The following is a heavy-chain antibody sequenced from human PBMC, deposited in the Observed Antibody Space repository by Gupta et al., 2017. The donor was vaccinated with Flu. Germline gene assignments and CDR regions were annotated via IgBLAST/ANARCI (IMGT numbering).Heavy chain of an antibody. Sequence: GRGLEWMGWISGYNGHTFYAQSFQDRVTMTADTSTTTAYMELRSLRFDDTAVYYCARGLVADYDCWSGSGFMYWGQGALVTVSS. CDR3: ARGLVADYDCWSGSGFMY. V-gene: IGHV1-18*01. CDR2: ISGYNGHT. D-gene: IGHD3-3*01. J-gene: IGHJ4*02.